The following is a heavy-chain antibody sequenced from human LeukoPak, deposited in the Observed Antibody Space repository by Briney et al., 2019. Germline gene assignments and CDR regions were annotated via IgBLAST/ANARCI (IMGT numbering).Heavy chain of an antibody. Sequence: GGSLRLSCSASGFTFSSNAMHWVRQAPGKGLEYVSAISSNGGSTYYADSVKGRFTISRDNSKNTLYLQMSSLRAEDTAMYYCVKSILSDYFDYWAQGTLVTVSS. CDR1: GFTFSSNA. CDR3: VKSILSDYFDY. V-gene: IGHV3-64D*09. J-gene: IGHJ4*02. D-gene: IGHD2-21*01. CDR2: ISSNGGST.